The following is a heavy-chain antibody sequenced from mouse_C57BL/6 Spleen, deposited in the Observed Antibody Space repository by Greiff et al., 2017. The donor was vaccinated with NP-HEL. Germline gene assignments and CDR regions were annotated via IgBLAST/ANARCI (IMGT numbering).Heavy chain of an antibody. Sequence: QVTLKVSGAELVKPGASVKISCKASGYAFSSYWMNWVKQRPGKGLEWIGQIYPGDGDTNYNGKFKGKATLTADKSSSTAYMQLSSLTSEDSAVYFCARSYSTPFAYWGQGTLVTVSA. D-gene: IGHD2-5*01. V-gene: IGHV1-80*01. CDR1: GYAFSSYW. CDR3: ARSYSTPFAY. CDR2: IYPGDGDT. J-gene: IGHJ3*01.